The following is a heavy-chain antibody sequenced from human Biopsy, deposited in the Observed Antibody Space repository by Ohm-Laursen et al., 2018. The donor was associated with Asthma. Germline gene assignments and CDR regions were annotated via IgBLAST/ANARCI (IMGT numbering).Heavy chain of an antibody. V-gene: IGHV4-61*01. J-gene: IGHJ4*02. CDR1: GGSVSSGSHY. CDR3: ARDFVDSAMDYFDY. D-gene: IGHD5-18*01. CDR2: ISYSGST. Sequence: SDTLSLTCTVSGGSVSSGSHYWSWIRQPPGKGLEWIGYISYSGSTNYNPSLKSRVTISVDTSKNQFSLKLSSVTAADTAVYYCARDFVDSAMDYFDYWGQGKPVTVSS.